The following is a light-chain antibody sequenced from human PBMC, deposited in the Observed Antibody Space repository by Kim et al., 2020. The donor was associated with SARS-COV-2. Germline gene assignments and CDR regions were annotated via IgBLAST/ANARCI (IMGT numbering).Light chain of an antibody. J-gene: IGKJ4*01. Sequence: EIVMTQSPATLSVSPGERATLSCRAGQSVSSNLAWYQQKPGQAPRLLISGASTRATGIPARFSGSGSGTEFTLTISSLQSEDFAVYYCQQYNNWPPLTFGGGTKVDIK. CDR1: QSVSSN. CDR2: GAS. CDR3: QQYNNWPPLT. V-gene: IGKV3-15*01.